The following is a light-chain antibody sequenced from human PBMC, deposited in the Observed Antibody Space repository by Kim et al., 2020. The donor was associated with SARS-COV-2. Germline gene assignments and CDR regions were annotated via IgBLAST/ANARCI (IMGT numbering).Light chain of an antibody. Sequence: SYELTQPPSVSVSPGQTASITCSGDKLGDKYACWYQQKPGQSPVLVIYQDSKRPSGIPERFSGSNSGNTATLTISGTQAMDEADYYCQAWDSSTASYVFGSGTKVNV. CDR1: KLGDKY. V-gene: IGLV3-1*01. J-gene: IGLJ1*01. CDR3: QAWDSSTASYV. CDR2: QDS.